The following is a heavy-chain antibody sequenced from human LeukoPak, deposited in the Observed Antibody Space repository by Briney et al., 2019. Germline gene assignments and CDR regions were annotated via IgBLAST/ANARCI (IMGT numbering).Heavy chain of an antibody. D-gene: IGHD1-26*01. V-gene: IGHV1-18*04. Sequence: GPVKVPCKASGYTFTGYYMHWVRQAPGQGLEWMGWISAYNGNTNYAQKLQGRVTMTTDTSTSTAYMELRSLRSDDTVVYYCARLPPPRYYYGMDVWGQGTTVTVSS. CDR3: ARLPPPRYYYGMDV. CDR2: ISAYNGNT. CDR1: GYTFTGYY. J-gene: IGHJ6*02.